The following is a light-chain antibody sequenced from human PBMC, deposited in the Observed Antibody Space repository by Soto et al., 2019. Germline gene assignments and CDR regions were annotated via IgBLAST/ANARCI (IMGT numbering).Light chain of an antibody. CDR2: EVS. J-gene: IGLJ2*01. Sequence: QSALTQPPSVSGSPGQSVTISCTGTSSDVGSYDRVSWYQQPPGTAPKLMIYEVSNRPSGVPDRFSGSKSGNTASLTISGLQAEDEADYSCSSYTSSSTSVLFGGGTKLTVL. CDR1: SSDVGSYDR. V-gene: IGLV2-18*02. CDR3: SSYTSSSTSVL.